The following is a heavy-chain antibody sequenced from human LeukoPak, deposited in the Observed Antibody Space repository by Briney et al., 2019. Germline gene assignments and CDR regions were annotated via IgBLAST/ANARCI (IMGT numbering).Heavy chain of an antibody. CDR3: ARMTPTGDFDY. V-gene: IGHV2-70*04. CDR1: GFSLSTSGMR. J-gene: IGHJ4*02. D-gene: IGHD1-1*01. Sequence: SGPTLVNXTQTLTLTCTFSGFSLSTSGMRVSWIRQPPGKALEWLARIDWDDDKFYSTSLKTRLTISKDTSKNQVVLTMTDMDPVDTATYYCARMTPTGDFDYWGQGTLVTVSS. CDR2: IDWDDDK.